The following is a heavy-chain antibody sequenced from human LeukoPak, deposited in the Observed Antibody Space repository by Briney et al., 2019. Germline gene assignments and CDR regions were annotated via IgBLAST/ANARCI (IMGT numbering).Heavy chain of an antibody. J-gene: IGHJ6*03. Sequence: SETLSLTCTVSGDSISGSSYYWGWIRQPPGKGLEWIASIYYSGSTYNNPSLKSRVTISVNTSKNQFSLKLSSVTAADTAVYYCAREMEDKSFAFGELRKYYDYYMDVWGKGTTVTVSS. D-gene: IGHD3-10*01. CDR1: GDSISGSSYY. CDR3: AREMEDKSFAFGELRKYYDYYMDV. V-gene: IGHV4-39*07. CDR2: IYYSGST.